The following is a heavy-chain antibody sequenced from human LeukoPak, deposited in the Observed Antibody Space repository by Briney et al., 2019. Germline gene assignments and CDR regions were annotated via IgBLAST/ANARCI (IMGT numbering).Heavy chain of an antibody. J-gene: IGHJ4*01. CDR1: GISFSVYY. CDR2: TRDTDTFT. Sequence: GGSVRLSRVDSGISFSVYYMSRIRQTPGKGLEWLSFTRDTDTFTDYADSVKGRSTVSRDNAKNSLFLQMSSLRVEDTAVYYCASVNYHRLDYWGQGILL. CDR3: ASVNYHRLDY. D-gene: IGHD4-11*01. V-gene: IGHV3-11*03.